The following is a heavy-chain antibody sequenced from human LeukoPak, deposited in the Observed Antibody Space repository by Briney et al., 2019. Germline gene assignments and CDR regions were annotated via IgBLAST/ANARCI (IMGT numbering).Heavy chain of an antibody. D-gene: IGHD3-3*01. J-gene: IGHJ6*03. CDR2: ISSSGSTI. V-gene: IGHV3-48*03. CDR1: GFTFSSYG. Sequence: GGTLRLSCAAFGFTFSSYGMSWVRQAPGKGLEWVPYISSSGSTIYYADSVKGRFTISRDNAKNSLYLQMNSLRAEDTAVYYCARDHVVAVLRFLEWLSVGMDVWGKGTTVTVSS. CDR3: ARDHVVAVLRFLEWLSVGMDV.